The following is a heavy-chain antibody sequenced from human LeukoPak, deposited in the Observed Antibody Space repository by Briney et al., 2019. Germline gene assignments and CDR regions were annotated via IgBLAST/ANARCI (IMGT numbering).Heavy chain of an antibody. CDR3: AREIGGILVFDY. CDR1: GYRFTVYY. D-gene: IGHD5-18*01. J-gene: IGHJ4*02. V-gene: IGHV1-2*02. Sequence: ASVTVSCTASGYRFTVYYMHWVRQAPGQGLEWMGWINPNSGDSHHAQKFQGRVTMTRDTSISTAYMELSRLRSDDTAVYYCAREIGGILVFDYWGQGTLVTVSS. CDR2: INPNSGDS.